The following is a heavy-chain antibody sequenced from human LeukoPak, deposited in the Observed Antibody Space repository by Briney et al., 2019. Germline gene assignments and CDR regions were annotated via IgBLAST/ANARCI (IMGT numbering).Heavy chain of an antibody. CDR1: GGSFSGYY. Sequence: ETLSLTCAVYGGSFSGYYWSWVRQAPGKGLEWVSTISISGGSTYYADSVKGRFTISRDNSKNTLYLQMNSLRAEDTAVYYCANFGGDSSGYYYPLDYWGQGTLVTVSS. J-gene: IGHJ4*02. D-gene: IGHD3-22*01. V-gene: IGHV3-23*01. CDR3: ANFGGDSSGYYYPLDY. CDR2: ISISGGST.